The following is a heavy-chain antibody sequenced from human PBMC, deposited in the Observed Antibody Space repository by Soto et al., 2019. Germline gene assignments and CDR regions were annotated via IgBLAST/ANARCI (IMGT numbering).Heavy chain of an antibody. J-gene: IGHJ5*02. D-gene: IGHD3-22*01. Sequence: GASVKVSCAASGFTFSSYAMSWVRQAPGKGLEWVSAISGSGGSTHYADSVRGRFTISRDNSKNTLYLQMNSLRAEDTAVYYCAKSVHYDSSGYYYSGPRFDPWGQGTLVTVSS. V-gene: IGHV3-23*01. CDR1: GFTFSSYA. CDR2: ISGSGGST. CDR3: AKSVHYDSSGYYYSGPRFDP.